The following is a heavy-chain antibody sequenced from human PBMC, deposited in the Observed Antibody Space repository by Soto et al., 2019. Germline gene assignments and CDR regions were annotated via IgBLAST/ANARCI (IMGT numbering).Heavy chain of an antibody. CDR2: IYSGGST. CDR3: ARDRFKSKSDFWSGYYTGYYYYYMDV. J-gene: IGHJ6*03. CDR1: GFTVSSNY. D-gene: IGHD3-3*01. V-gene: IGHV3-66*01. Sequence: PGGSLRLSCAASGFTVSSNYMSWVRQAPGKGLEWVSVIYSGGSTYYADSVKGRFTISRDNSKNTLYLQMNSLRAEDTAVYYCARDRFKSKSDFWSGYYTGYYYYYMDVWGKGTTVTVSS.